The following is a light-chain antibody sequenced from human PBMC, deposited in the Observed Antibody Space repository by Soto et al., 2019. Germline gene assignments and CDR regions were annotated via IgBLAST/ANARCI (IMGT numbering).Light chain of an antibody. CDR3: QQFGSAFIT. CDR1: ETFSNRY. Sequence: IVLAQTPDTLSRSPGAWATLSRRASETFSNRYLAWYQQKPGQAPRLLIYGASRRATGVPDRFSGSGSGTDFTLTISRVEPEDFAVYFCQQFGSAFITCGQGTRREIK. J-gene: IGKJ5*01. CDR2: GAS. V-gene: IGKV3-20*01.